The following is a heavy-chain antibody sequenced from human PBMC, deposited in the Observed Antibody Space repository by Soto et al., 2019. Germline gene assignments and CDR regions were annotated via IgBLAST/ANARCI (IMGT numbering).Heavy chain of an antibody. J-gene: IGHJ6*02. Sequence: QVQLVQSGAEVKKPGSSVKVSCKASGGTFSSYAISWVRQAPGQGLELMGGIIPIFGTADYAQKFQGRVTITADDFTSKAYMELSSLRSEDTAVYYCARHLGGNHYYYGMDVWGQGTTVTVSS. V-gene: IGHV1-69*12. CDR1: GGTFSSYA. CDR2: IIPIFGTA. CDR3: ARHLGGNHYYYGMDV. D-gene: IGHD3-16*01.